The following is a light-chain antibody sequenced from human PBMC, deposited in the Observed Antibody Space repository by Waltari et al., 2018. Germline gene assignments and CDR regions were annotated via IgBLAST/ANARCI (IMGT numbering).Light chain of an antibody. CDR3: QQYNSYPLT. V-gene: IGKV1-5*03. CDR2: KAS. CDR1: QSISSW. Sequence: DIQRTQSPSPLAASRGGRATITCRASQSISSWLAWYQQKPGKAHELLSYKASRLESGVPSRFSGSGSGTEFTLTISSRQPDDFATYYCQQYNSYPLTFGGGTKVEIK. J-gene: IGKJ4*01.